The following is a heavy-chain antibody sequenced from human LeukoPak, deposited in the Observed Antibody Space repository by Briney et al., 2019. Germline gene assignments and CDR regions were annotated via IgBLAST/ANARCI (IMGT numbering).Heavy chain of an antibody. V-gene: IGHV3-49*03. Sequence: GGSLRLSCTSSGFTFEDYALTWLRQAPGKGLEWLGFIRTKFYGGTADYAASVKDRLTISRDDYKNIAYLQMDGLKSEDTALYYCARVGRDRGFDIWGQGTAVTVSS. CDR2: IRTKFYGGTA. CDR1: GFTFEDYA. CDR3: ARVGRDRGFDI. J-gene: IGHJ3*02. D-gene: IGHD3-10*01.